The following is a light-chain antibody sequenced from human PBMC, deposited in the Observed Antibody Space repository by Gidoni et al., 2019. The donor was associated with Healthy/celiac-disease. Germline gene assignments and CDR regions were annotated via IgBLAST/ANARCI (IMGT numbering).Light chain of an antibody. CDR2: DAS. V-gene: IGKV3-11*01. J-gene: IGKJ4*01. Sequence: EIVLQQSPATLSLSPGERATLSCRASQSVSSYLAWYQQKPGQAPRLLIYDASNRATGIPARLNGSGSGTDFTLTISSLEPEDFAVYDCQQRSNWPLFGGGTKVEIK. CDR1: QSVSSY. CDR3: QQRSNWPL.